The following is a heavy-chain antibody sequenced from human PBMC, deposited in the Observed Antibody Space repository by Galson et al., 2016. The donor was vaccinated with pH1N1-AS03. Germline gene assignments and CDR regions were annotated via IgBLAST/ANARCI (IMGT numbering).Heavy chain of an antibody. V-gene: IGHV2-70*04. CDR2: IDWDDDK. CDR3: ARIRGYSYYFKC. D-gene: IGHD5-18*01. J-gene: IGHJ4*02. Sequence: PALVKPTQTLTLTCTFSGFSLSTIGMRVNWVRQPPGKALEWLARIDWDDDKDYSTSLKTRLTISQDTSKNQVVLTMTNMDPVDTATYYCARIRGYSYYFKCWGQGTLVTVSS. CDR1: GFSLSTIGMR.